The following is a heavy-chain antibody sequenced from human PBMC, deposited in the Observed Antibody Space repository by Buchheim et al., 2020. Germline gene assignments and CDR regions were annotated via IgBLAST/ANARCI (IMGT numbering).Heavy chain of an antibody. D-gene: IGHD6-13*01. CDR1: GDSISSGDYC. CDR3: ARRSTSGNFDY. Sequence: QVQLQESGPGLVKPSQTLSLTCTVSGDSISSGDYCCTWVRQHPGKGLEWIGYLYYSGNTYYNPSLKSRVTISVDTSTNQSSLKLSSVTAADTAVYYCARRSTSGNFDYWGQGTL. J-gene: IGHJ4*02. CDR2: LYYSGNT. V-gene: IGHV4-31*03.